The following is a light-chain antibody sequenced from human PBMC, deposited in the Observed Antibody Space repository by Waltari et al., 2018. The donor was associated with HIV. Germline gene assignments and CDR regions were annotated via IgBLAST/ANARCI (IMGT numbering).Light chain of an antibody. V-gene: IGKV2-30*01. CDR2: KVS. Sequence: QSVVYRDGNTYLSWFQQGPGQSPRRLIYKVSNRDSGVPDRFSGSGSGTDFTLKNSRVEAEDVGVYYCMQGTHLPVAFGQGTKVEI. CDR1: QSVVYRDGNTY. J-gene: IGKJ1*01. CDR3: MQGTHLPVA.